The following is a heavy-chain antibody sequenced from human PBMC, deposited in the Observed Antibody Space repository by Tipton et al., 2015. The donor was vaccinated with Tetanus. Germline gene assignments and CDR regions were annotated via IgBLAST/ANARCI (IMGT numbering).Heavy chain of an antibody. CDR2: INYSGTT. D-gene: IGHD3-16*02. Sequence: TLSLTCTVSGGSVRSGAYHLSWIRQHPGKALEWIGYINYSGTTSYNPSLNSRVTISDDVSKNQFSLRLTSVTAADTAVYFCARQFVIPFGGVIDFDGFDIWGQGTMVSVSS. CDR1: GGSVRSGAYH. V-gene: IGHV4-31*03. CDR3: ARQFVIPFGGVIDFDGFDI. J-gene: IGHJ3*02.